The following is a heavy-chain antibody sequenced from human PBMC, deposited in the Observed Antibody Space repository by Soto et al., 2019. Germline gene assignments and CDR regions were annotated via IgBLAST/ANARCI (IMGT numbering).Heavy chain of an antibody. CDR1: GGSISRSSYY. CDR3: ARQVVDGTVAGTGSFDS. Sequence: SETLSLTCSVSGGSISRSSYYWGWIRQPPGKGVEWIGSIHYSGSTNYNPSLTSRVTVFVDTSENQFSLKLSSVTAADTAVYYCARQVVDGTVAGTGSFDSWGQGTLVTVSS. CDR2: IHYSGST. V-gene: IGHV4-39*01. J-gene: IGHJ4*02. D-gene: IGHD6-19*01.